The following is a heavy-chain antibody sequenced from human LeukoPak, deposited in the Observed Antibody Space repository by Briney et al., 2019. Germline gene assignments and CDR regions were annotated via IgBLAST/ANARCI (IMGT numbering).Heavy chain of an antibody. V-gene: IGHV3-48*01. CDR2: ISSSSSTI. J-gene: IGHJ3*02. Sequence: GGSLRLSCAASGFTFSSYSMNGVRQAPGKGLEWVSYISSSSSTIYYADSVKGRFTISRDNAKNSLYLQMNSLRAEDTAVYYCASTVPLDAFDIWGQGTMVTVSS. CDR1: GFTFSSYS. D-gene: IGHD4-17*01. CDR3: ASTVPLDAFDI.